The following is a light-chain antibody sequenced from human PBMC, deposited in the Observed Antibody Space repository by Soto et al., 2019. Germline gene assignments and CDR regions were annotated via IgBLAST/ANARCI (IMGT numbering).Light chain of an antibody. Sequence: DIQMTQSPSSLSASVGDRVAITCRASQGISNYLAWYQQKPGKVPKLRIYAASTLQSGVPSRFSGSGSGTDFTLTISSLQPEDVASYYCQKSNSAPFTFGPGTKVDIK. V-gene: IGKV1-27*01. J-gene: IGKJ3*01. CDR1: QGISNY. CDR3: QKSNSAPFT. CDR2: AAS.